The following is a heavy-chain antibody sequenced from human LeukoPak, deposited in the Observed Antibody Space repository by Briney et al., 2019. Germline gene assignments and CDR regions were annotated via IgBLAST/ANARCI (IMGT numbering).Heavy chain of an antibody. V-gene: IGHV3-23*01. Sequence: PGGSLRLSCAASGFTFSSYAMSWVRQAPGKGLEWVSAISGGGGSTYYADSVKGRSTISRDNSKNTLYLQMNSLRAEDTAVYYCARRELWLGGVDYWGQGTLVTVSS. D-gene: IGHD5-18*01. CDR1: GFTFSSYA. CDR2: ISGGGGST. J-gene: IGHJ4*02. CDR3: ARRELWLGGVDY.